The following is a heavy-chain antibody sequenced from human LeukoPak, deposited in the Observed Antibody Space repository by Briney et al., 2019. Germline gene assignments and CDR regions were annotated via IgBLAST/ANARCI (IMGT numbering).Heavy chain of an antibody. CDR3: ARGKDTSAYRALDS. Sequence: GASVKVSCKASGDTFSSSAISWVRQAPGQGLEWMGGIIPTFGTTDYAQKFRGRITITTDESTSTAYMEISSLRSEDSAVYYCARGKDTSAYRALDSWGQGTLVTVSS. V-gene: IGHV1-69*05. J-gene: IGHJ4*02. CDR2: IIPTFGTT. D-gene: IGHD3-22*01. CDR1: GDTFSSSA.